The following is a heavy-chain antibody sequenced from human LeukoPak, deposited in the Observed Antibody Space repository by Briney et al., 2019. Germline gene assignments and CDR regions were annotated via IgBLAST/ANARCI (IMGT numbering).Heavy chain of an antibody. J-gene: IGHJ6*02. V-gene: IGHV4-59*12. Sequence: MPSETLSLTCTVSGGSISSYYWSWIRQPPGKGLEWIGYIYYSGSTNYNPSLKSRVTISVDTSKNQFSLKLSSVTAADTAVYYCARALRRVYATTPYGMDVWGQGTTVTVSS. CDR2: IYYSGST. CDR1: GGSISSYY. D-gene: IGHD2-8*01. CDR3: ARALRRVYATTPYGMDV.